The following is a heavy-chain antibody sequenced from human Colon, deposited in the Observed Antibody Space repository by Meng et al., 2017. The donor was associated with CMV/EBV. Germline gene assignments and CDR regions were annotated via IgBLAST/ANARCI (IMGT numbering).Heavy chain of an antibody. V-gene: IGHV3-48*04. J-gene: IGHJ1*01. CDR1: GFTFSIYS. CDR2: ISSRSSTI. D-gene: IGHD2-2*01. Sequence: GGSLRLSCAASGFTFSIYSMNWVRQAPGKGLEWVSYISSRSSTIYYADSVKGRFTISGENAKNSVYLQMNSLRAEDTAIYYCARERIVEVPAAAYFQHWGQGTLVTVSS. CDR3: ARERIVEVPAAAYFQH.